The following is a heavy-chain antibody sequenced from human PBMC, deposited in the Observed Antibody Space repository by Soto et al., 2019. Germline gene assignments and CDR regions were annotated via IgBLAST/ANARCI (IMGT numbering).Heavy chain of an antibody. CDR1: GYSFTDYD. V-gene: IGHV1-18*01. D-gene: IGHD6-13*01. J-gene: IGHJ4*01. CDR3: ARDWAAAGPFDY. CDR2: INPDNNHH. Sequence: ASVKVSCKTSGYSFTDYDKHWVRQAAGQGLEWMGWINPDNNHHDYTQKLRGRVTVSTDTSTTTTYMELSSLTSDDTAVYYCARDWAAAGPFDYWGHGTLVTVSS.